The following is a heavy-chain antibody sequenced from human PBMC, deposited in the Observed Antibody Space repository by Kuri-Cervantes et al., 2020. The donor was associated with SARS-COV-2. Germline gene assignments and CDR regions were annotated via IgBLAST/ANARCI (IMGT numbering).Heavy chain of an antibody. Sequence: GESLKISCAASGFTFSDYYMTWIRQAPGKGLEWVAVISYDGSNKYYADSVKGRFTISRDNSKNTLYLQMNSLRAEDTAVYYCARDKIEYNWNQDYYYYMDVWGKGTTVTVSS. J-gene: IGHJ6*03. D-gene: IGHD1-20*01. CDR2: ISYDGSNK. CDR3: ARDKIEYNWNQDYYYYMDV. V-gene: IGHV3-30-3*01. CDR1: GFTFSDYY.